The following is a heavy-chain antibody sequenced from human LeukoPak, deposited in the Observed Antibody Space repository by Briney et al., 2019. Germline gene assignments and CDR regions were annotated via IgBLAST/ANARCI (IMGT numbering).Heavy chain of an antibody. CDR1: GYTLTELS. J-gene: IGHJ5*02. V-gene: IGHV1-24*01. D-gene: IGHD6-13*01. CDR2: FDPEDGET. CDR3: TIAAAGYNWFDP. Sequence: ASVKVSCKVSGYTLTELSMHWVRQAPGKGLEWMGGFDPEDGETIYAQKFQGRVTMTEDTSTDTAYMELSSLRSEDTAVYYCTIAAAGYNWFDPWGQGTLVTVSS.